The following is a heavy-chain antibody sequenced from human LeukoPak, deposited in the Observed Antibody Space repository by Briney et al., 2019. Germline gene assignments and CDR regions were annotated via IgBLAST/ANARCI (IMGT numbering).Heavy chain of an antibody. V-gene: IGHV4-59*08. CDR3: ASFPIAARLGYYYYMDV. Sequence: PSETLSLTCTVSGGSISYYYWSWIRQPPGKGLEWIGYIYYSGSTNYNPSLKSRVTIFVDTSKNQFSLKLSSVTAADTAVYYCASFPIAARLGYYYYMDVWGKGTTVTVSS. CDR1: GGSISYYY. CDR2: IYYSGST. J-gene: IGHJ6*03. D-gene: IGHD6-6*01.